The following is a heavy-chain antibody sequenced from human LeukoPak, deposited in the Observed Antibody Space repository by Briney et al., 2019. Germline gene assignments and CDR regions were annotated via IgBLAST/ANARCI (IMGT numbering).Heavy chain of an antibody. CDR2: IRSKAYGGTR. CDR3: TLRGGPLGYLDP. D-gene: IGHD2-15*01. V-gene: IGHV3-49*04. CDR1: GFTFGDYA. J-gene: IGHJ5*02. Sequence: PGGSLRLSCTASGFTFGDYAMSWVRQAPGKGLEWVGFIRSKAYGGTREYAASVKGRFTISRDDSKSIAYLQMNSLKTEDTAVYYCTLRGGPLGYLDPWGQGTLVTVSS.